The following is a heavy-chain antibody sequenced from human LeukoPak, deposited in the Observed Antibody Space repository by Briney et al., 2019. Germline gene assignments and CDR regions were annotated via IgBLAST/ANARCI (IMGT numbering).Heavy chain of an antibody. V-gene: IGHV3-7*03. CDR3: AKEAQSRDSSSWYEGYYYYYYGMDV. Sequence: GGSLRLSCAASGFTFSSYWMSWVRQAPGKGLEWVANIKQDGSEKYYVDSVKGRFTISRDNSKNTLYLQMNSLRAEDTAVYYCAKEAQSRDSSSWYEGYYYYYYGMDVWGQGTTVTVSS. CDR1: GFTFSSYW. J-gene: IGHJ6*02. CDR2: IKQDGSEK. D-gene: IGHD6-13*01.